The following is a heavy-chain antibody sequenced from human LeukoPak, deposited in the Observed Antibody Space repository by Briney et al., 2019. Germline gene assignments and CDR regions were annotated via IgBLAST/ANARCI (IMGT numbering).Heavy chain of an antibody. Sequence: SETLSLTCTVSGGSISSSSYYWGWIRQPPGKGLEWIGSIYYSGSTYYNPSLKSRVTISVDTSKNQFSLKLSSVTAADTAVYYCARHEYFDPRMYFDLWGRGTLVTVSS. V-gene: IGHV4-39*01. D-gene: IGHD3-9*01. J-gene: IGHJ2*01. CDR3: ARHEYFDPRMYFDL. CDR2: IYYSGST. CDR1: GGSISSSSYY.